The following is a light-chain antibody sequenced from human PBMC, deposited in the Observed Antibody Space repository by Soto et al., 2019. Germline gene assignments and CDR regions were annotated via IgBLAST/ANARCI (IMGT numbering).Light chain of an antibody. CDR2: DVS. V-gene: IGLV2-14*01. Sequence: QSALTQPASVSGSPGQSITISCTGTSSDVGGYNYVSWYQQHPGKAHKLLIYDVSKRPSGVSNRFSGSKSGNTASLTISGLQAEDEADDYCSSYTSSSTPYVVFGGGTKLTVL. CDR1: SSDVGGYNY. J-gene: IGLJ2*01. CDR3: SSYTSSSTPYVV.